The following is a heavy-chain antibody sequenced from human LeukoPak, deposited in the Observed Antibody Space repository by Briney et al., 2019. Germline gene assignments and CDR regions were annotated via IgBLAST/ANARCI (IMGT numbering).Heavy chain of an antibody. CDR3: ARGYGIAVAGDAFDI. CDR1: GYTFTGYY. D-gene: IGHD6-19*01. CDR2: INPNSGGT. Sequence: ASVKVSCKASGYTFTGYYMHWVRQAPGQGLEWMGWINPNSGGTNYAQKFQGWVTMTRDTSISTAYMELSRLRSDDTAVYYCARGYGIAVAGDAFDIWGQGTMVTVSS. V-gene: IGHV1-2*04. J-gene: IGHJ3*02.